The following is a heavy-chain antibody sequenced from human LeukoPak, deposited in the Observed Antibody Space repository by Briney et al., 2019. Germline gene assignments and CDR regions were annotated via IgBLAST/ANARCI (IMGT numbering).Heavy chain of an antibody. J-gene: IGHJ4*02. CDR3: AKVSLLWFGEFL. V-gene: IGHV3-23*01. CDR2: ISGSGGST. Sequence: GGSLRLSCAASGFTFSSYAMSWVRQAPGKGLEWVSAISGSGGSTYYADSVKGRFTISRDNSKNTLYLQMNGLRAEDTAVYYCAKVSLLWFGEFLWGQGTLVTVSS. CDR1: GFTFSSYA. D-gene: IGHD3-10*01.